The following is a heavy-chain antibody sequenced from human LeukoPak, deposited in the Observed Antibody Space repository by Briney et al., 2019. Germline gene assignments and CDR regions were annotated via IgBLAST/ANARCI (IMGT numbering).Heavy chain of an antibody. CDR3: ARVTTTFGVVTDNFDY. Sequence: SETLSLTCTVSGGSISSGSYYWSWIRQPAGKGLEWIGRIYTSGSTNYNPSLKSRVTISVDTSKNQFSLKLSSVTAADTAVYYCARVTTTFGVVTDNFDYWGQGTLVTVSS. CDR1: GGSISSGSYY. V-gene: IGHV4-61*02. CDR2: IYTSGST. D-gene: IGHD3-3*01. J-gene: IGHJ4*02.